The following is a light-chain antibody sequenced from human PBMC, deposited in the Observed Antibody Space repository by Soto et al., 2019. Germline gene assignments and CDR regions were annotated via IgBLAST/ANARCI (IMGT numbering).Light chain of an antibody. CDR1: QTISIF. CDR2: AAS. J-gene: IGKJ2*01. V-gene: IGKV1-39*01. CDR3: QQSYSTPYT. Sequence: DIQMTQSPSSLSASVGDRVTITCRASQTISIFLNWYQQKPGKAPKLLIYAASSLQRGVPSRFSGSGSGTDFTLTISSLQPEDFGTYYCQQSYSTPYTFGQGTRLEIK.